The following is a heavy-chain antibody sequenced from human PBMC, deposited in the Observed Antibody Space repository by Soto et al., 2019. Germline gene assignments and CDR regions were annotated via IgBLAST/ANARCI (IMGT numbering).Heavy chain of an antibody. J-gene: IGHJ5*02. CDR2: IYNGGST. CDR1: GGSISTVNYW. D-gene: IGHD7-27*01. Sequence: QVQLQESGPGLVKPSQTLSLTCTVSGGSISTVNYWWSWIRQSPDMGLEWIGHIYNGGSTYNNPALESRVTMSVDPSKNQLSLTLSSVSAADTAVSYGDRGPSGDKVDAWGQGTLVTVSS. CDR3: DRGPSGDKVDA. V-gene: IGHV4-30-4*01.